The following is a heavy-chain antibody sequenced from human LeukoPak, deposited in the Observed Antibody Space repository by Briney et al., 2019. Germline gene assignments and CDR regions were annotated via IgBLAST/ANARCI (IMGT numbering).Heavy chain of an antibody. D-gene: IGHD3-22*01. V-gene: IGHV4-59*11. J-gene: IGHJ3*01. CDR2: VSYTGRT. CDR3: ARLLDNDISGDPDTFDV. Sequence: PLETLSLTCTVSGGSLRGPYWSWIRQPPRKRMEWIGYVSYTGRTKYNPSLQSRVTISIDTSKSQFSLKLTSVTSADTAVYSCARLLDNDISGDPDTFDVWGQGTTVIVSS. CDR1: GGSLRGPY.